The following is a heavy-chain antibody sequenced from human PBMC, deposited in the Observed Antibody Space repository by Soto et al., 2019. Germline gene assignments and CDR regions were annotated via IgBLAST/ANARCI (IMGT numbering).Heavy chain of an antibody. CDR3: TRLGVAGLDY. J-gene: IGHJ4*02. V-gene: IGHV3-73*01. D-gene: IGHD3-3*01. CDR1: GFSFCDSA. CDR2: IRSKANNYAT. Sequence: EVQLVESGGGLVQPGGSLKLSCTASGFSFCDSAMHWVRQASGKGLEWVGRIRSKANNYATTYAASVKGRFTISRDDSNIMAYLQMNSLRTEDTAVHYCTRLGVAGLDYWGQGYLVAVSS.